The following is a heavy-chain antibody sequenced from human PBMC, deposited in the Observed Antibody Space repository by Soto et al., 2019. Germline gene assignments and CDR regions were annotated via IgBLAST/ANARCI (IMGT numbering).Heavy chain of an antibody. Sequence: ELQLVESGGGLVKPGGSLRLSCAASGFTFSSYSFNWVRQAPGKGLEWVSIITPTSTFISYADSVRGRFTISRDNAKNSLYLQMDSLGAGDTAVYYCARARGNDWYEDYWGQGTLVTVSS. CDR3: ARARGNDWYEDY. D-gene: IGHD1-1*01. J-gene: IGHJ4*02. CDR2: ITPTSTFI. V-gene: IGHV3-21*06. CDR1: GFTFSSYS.